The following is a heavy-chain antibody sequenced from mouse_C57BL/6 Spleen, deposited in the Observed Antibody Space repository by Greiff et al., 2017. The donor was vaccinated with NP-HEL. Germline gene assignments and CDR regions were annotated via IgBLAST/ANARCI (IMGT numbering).Heavy chain of an antibody. CDR3: ARSDGYFYWYFDV. D-gene: IGHD2-3*01. V-gene: IGHV1-42*01. CDR1: GYSFTGYY. Sequence: EVQLQQSGPELVKPGASVKISCKASGYSFTGYYMNWVKQSPEKSLEWIGEINPSTGGTTYNQKFKDKATLTVDKSSSTAYMQLKSLTSEDSAVYYCARSDGYFYWYFDVWGTGTTVTVSS. J-gene: IGHJ1*03. CDR2: INPSTGGT.